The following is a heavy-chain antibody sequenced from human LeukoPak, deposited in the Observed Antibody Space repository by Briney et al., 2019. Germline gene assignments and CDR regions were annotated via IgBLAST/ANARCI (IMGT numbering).Heavy chain of an antibody. J-gene: IGHJ3*02. V-gene: IGHV1-46*01. D-gene: IGHD1-26*01. CDR1: GYTFTSYY. CDR2: INPSGGST. Sequence: ASVKVSCKASGYTFTSYYMHWVRQAPGQGLEWMGIINPSGGSTSYAQKFQGRVTITTDESTSTAYMELSSLRSEDTAVYYCARDYVRVGAKGAFDIWGQGTMVTVSS. CDR3: ARDYVRVGAKGAFDI.